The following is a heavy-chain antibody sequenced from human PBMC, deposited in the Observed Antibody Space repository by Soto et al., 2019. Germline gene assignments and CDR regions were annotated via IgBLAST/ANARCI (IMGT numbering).Heavy chain of an antibody. V-gene: IGHV1-18*01. Sequence: ASVKVSCKASDYTFTSYGISWVRQAPGQGLEWMGWISAYNGNTNYAQKLQGRVTMTTDTSTSTAYMELRSLRSDDTAVYYCARDLDGYGDYSDYYIYTVVLGKGTTVTVSS. J-gene: IGHJ6*03. CDR3: ARDLDGYGDYSDYYIYTVV. CDR2: ISAYNGNT. CDR1: DYTFTSYG. D-gene: IGHD5-12*01.